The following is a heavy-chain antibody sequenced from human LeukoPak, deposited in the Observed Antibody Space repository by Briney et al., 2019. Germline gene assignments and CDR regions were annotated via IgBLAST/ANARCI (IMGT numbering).Heavy chain of an antibody. CDR2: INHSGST. Sequence: SGTPSLTRAVYGGSFSGFYWGWVRQPPGKGPGGSGEINHSGSTNYNPSLKSRVTISVDTSKNQFSLKLSTVTAADTAVYYCARDHYYDSSGYTFGYWGQGTLVTVSS. J-gene: IGHJ4*02. D-gene: IGHD3-22*01. CDR1: GGSFSGFY. V-gene: IGHV4-34*01. CDR3: ARDHYYDSSGYTFGY.